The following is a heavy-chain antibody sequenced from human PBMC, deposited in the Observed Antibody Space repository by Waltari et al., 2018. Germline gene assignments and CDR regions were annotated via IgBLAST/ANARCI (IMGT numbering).Heavy chain of an antibody. J-gene: IGHJ4*02. D-gene: IGHD6-19*01. CDR1: GFVFSTEV. CDR3: ARENRQWLAPEPYYFDY. Sequence: QVKLVESGGGVVQPGRSLRLYGAAAGFVFSTEVMLWGRQAPGKGLEWVAVLSYDGSNKYYTDSLKGRFTISRDNSKNTMYLQMDSLRTDDTAVYYCARENRQWLAPEPYYFDYWGRGTLVTVTS. V-gene: IGHV3-30*10. CDR2: LSYDGSNK.